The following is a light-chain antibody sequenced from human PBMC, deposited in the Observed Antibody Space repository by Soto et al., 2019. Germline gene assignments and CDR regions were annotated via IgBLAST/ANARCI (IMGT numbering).Light chain of an antibody. CDR1: SSDVGAYNF. CDR3: SSYTTTYSVV. CDR2: DVT. V-gene: IGLV2-14*03. Sequence: QSALTQPASVSGSPGQSITISCTGTSSDVGAYNFVSWYQHHPGKAPKVVIYDVTNRPSGVSSRFSGSKSCDTASLTISGLQAEDEADYYCSSYTTTYSVVFGGGTKLTVL. J-gene: IGLJ2*01.